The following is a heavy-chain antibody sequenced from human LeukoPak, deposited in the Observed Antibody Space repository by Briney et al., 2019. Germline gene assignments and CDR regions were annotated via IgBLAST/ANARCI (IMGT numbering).Heavy chain of an antibody. CDR1: GGSISSYY. D-gene: IGHD1-26*01. V-gene: IGHV4-59*08. Sequence: SGTLSLTCTVSGGSISSYYWSWIRQPPGKGLEWIGYIYYSGSTNYNPSLKSRVTISVDTSKNQFSLKLSSVTAADTAVYYCARAMYSGSSEFDPWGQGTLVTVSS. J-gene: IGHJ5*02. CDR3: ARAMYSGSSEFDP. CDR2: IYYSGST.